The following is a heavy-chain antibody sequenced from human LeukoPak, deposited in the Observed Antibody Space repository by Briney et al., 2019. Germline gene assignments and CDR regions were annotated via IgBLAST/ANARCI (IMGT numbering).Heavy chain of an antibody. V-gene: IGHV1-2*06. Sequence: EWMGPINPNIGGTNYAQKFQGRVTMTRDTSISTAYMELSRLRSDDTAVYYCARTTGDAFDIWGQGTMVTVSS. CDR3: ARTTGDAFDI. D-gene: IGHD1-1*01. J-gene: IGHJ3*02. CDR2: INPNIGGT.